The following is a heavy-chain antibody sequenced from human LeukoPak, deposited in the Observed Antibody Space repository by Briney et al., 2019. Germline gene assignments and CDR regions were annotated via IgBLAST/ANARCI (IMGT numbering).Heavy chain of an antibody. CDR1: RFTFSNYG. Sequence: GGSLRLSCAASRFTFSNYGMHWVRQPPGKGLEWVAFIRYDGSIKYHADSVKGRFTTSRDNSKNTLYLQMNSLRVEDTAVYYCAREDSGYDFDYWGQGTLVTVSS. CDR2: IRYDGSIK. V-gene: IGHV3-30*02. CDR3: AREDSGYDFDY. J-gene: IGHJ4*02. D-gene: IGHD5-12*01.